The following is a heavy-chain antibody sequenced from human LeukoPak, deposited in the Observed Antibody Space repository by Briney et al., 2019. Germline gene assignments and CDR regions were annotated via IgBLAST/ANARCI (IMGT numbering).Heavy chain of an antibody. CDR3: ARSEFEAFDM. V-gene: IGHV3-21*01. CDR2: INSNSNYI. J-gene: IGHJ3*02. CDR1: GFIFSYYS. Sequence: GGSLRLSCAASGFIFSYYSMSWVRQAPGKGLEWVSSINSNSNYISYADSVKGRFTISRDNAKNSLYLQMTSLRAEDTAVYYCARSEFEAFDMWGQGTMVTVSS. D-gene: IGHD3-10*01.